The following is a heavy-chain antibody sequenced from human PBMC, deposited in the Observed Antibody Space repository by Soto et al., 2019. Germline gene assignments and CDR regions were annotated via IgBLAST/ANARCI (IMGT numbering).Heavy chain of an antibody. V-gene: IGHV1-69*13. J-gene: IGHJ5*02. CDR2: IIPIFGTA. Sequence: SVKVSCKAFGGTFSSYAISWVRQAPGQGIEWMGGIIPIFGTANYAQKFQGRVTITADESTSTAYMELSSLRSEDTAVYYCASSPSYCSGGSVEPYNWCDPGRQG. CDR1: GGTFSSYA. CDR3: ASSPSYCSGGSVEPYNWCDP. D-gene: IGHD2-15*01.